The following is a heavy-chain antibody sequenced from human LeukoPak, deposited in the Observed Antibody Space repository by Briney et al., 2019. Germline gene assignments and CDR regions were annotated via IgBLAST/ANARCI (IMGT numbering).Heavy chain of an antibody. CDR1: GFTFSSYS. CDR3: AREGFLGSIILD. CDR2: ISSSSSTI. Sequence: PGGSLRLSCAASGFTFSSYSMNWVRQAPGKGLEWVSNISSSSSTIYYADSVKGRFTISRDNAENSLYLQMNSLRAEDTAVYYCAREGFLGSIILDWGQGTLVTVSS. J-gene: IGHJ4*02. V-gene: IGHV3-48*01. D-gene: IGHD2-15*01.